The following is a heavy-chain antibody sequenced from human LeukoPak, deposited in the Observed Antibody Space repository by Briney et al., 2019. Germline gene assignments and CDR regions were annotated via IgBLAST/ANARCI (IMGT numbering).Heavy chain of an antibody. V-gene: IGHV3-7*01. CDR1: EFTFSGYW. D-gene: IGHD2-2*02. J-gene: IGHJ5*02. Sequence: GGSLRLSCAASEFTFSGYWMNWVRQAPGKGPEWVANINQDGSEKHYVDSVKGRFTISRDNAKNSLYLQMNSLRAEDTAVYYCARDLMRDIVVVPAAIDWFDPWGQGTLVTVSS. CDR3: ARDLMRDIVVVPAAIDWFDP. CDR2: INQDGSEK.